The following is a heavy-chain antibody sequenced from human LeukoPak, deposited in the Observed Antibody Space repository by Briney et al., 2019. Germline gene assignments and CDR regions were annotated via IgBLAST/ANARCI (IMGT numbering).Heavy chain of an antibody. Sequence: PGGSLRLSCAASGFTFSIYAMSWVRQAPGKGLEWVSTISGGGGSTYYADSVRGRFTISRDSSQNTLYLQMYSLRVEDTAVYYCAKKAFGGYYYLDYWGQGTLVTVSS. CDR3: AKKAFGGYYYLDY. CDR2: ISGGGGST. J-gene: IGHJ4*02. V-gene: IGHV3-23*01. D-gene: IGHD1-26*01. CDR1: GFTFSIYA.